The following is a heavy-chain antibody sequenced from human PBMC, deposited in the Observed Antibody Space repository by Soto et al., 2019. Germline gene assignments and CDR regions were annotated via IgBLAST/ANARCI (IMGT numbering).Heavy chain of an antibody. J-gene: IGHJ5*02. Sequence: GASVRVSCKASGYTFTSYGISWVRQAPGQGLEWMGWISAYNGNTNYAQKLQGRVTMTTDTSTSTAYMELRSLRSNDTAVYYCARDPPYSSGWYAGFDPWGQGTLVTVSS. CDR2: ISAYNGNT. CDR1: GYTFTSYG. V-gene: IGHV1-18*01. D-gene: IGHD6-19*01. CDR3: ARDPPYSSGWYAGFDP.